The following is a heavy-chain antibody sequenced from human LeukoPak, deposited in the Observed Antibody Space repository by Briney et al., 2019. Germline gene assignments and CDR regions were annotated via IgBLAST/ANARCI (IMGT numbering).Heavy chain of an antibody. J-gene: IGHJ1*01. V-gene: IGHV3-74*01. CDR2: IKSDGST. Sequence: GGSLRLSCAASGFTFSTYGMHWVRHAPGKGLVWVSRIKSDGSTNYADSVKGRFTISRDNAKNTVSLQMNSLRAEDTGVYYCARAPSEIGGYYPEYFRHWGQGTLVTVSS. CDR1: GFTFSTYG. CDR3: ARAPSEIGGYYPEYFRH. D-gene: IGHD3-22*01.